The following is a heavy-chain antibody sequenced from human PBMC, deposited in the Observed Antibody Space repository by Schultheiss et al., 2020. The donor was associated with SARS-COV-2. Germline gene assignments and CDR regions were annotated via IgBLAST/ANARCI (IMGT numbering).Heavy chain of an antibody. J-gene: IGHJ4*02. CDR3: AGATVWGLMGKYYFDY. D-gene: IGHD3-10*01. CDR2: IKQDGSEK. CDR1: GFTFSSYS. V-gene: IGHV3-7*01. Sequence: GGSLRLSCAASGFTFSSYSMNWVRQAPGKGLEWVANIKQDGSEKYYGDSVKGRFTISRDNAKNSLFLQMNSLRAEDTAVYYCAGATVWGLMGKYYFDYWGQGTLVTVSS.